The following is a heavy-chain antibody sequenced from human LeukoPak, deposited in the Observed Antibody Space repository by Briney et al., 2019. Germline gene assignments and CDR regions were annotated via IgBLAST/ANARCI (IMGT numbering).Heavy chain of an antibody. V-gene: IGHV3-64*01. Sequence: RTGGSLRLSCAASGFTFSSYAMHWVRQAPGKGLEYVSAISSNGGSTYYANSVKGRFTISRDKSKNTLYLQMGSLRAEDMAVYYCARDGIWFGDYWGQGTLVTVSS. CDR1: GFTFSSYA. J-gene: IGHJ4*02. CDR2: ISSNGGST. D-gene: IGHD3-10*01. CDR3: ARDGIWFGDY.